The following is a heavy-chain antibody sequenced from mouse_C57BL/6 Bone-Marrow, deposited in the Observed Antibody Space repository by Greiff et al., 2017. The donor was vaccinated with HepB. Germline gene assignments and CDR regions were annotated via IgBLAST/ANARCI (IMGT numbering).Heavy chain of an antibody. V-gene: IGHV5-16*01. J-gene: IGHJ2*01. CDR2: INYDGSST. D-gene: IGHD1-1*02. Sequence: EVMLVESEGGLVQPGSSMKLSCTASGFTFSDYYMAWVRQVPEKGLEWVANINYDGSSTYYLDSLKSRFIISRDNAKNILYLQMSSLKSEDTATYYCARGNGYFDDWGQGTTLTVSS. CDR3: ARGNGYFDD. CDR1: GFTFSDYY.